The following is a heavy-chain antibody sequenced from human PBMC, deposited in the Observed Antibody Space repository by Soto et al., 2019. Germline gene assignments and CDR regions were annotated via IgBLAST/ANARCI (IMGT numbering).Heavy chain of an antibody. J-gene: IGHJ6*04. CDR3: ARDSLEYYGFWRGWDYSYGMDV. CDR2: IYYSGSN. Sequence: SETLSLTCTVSGGSISSYYWSWIRQPPGKGLEWIGYIYYSGSNNYNPSLKSRVTISVDTSKNQFSLKLSSVAAEDSAVYYCARDSLEYYGFWRGWDYSYGMDVWGEGTTVTVSS. D-gene: IGHD3-3*01. V-gene: IGHV4-59*01. CDR1: GGSISSYY.